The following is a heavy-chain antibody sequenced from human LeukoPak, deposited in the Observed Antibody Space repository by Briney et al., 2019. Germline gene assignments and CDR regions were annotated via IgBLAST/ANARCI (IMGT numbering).Heavy chain of an antibody. J-gene: IGHJ4*02. CDR3: AKGSPPYYYGSGSYLY. V-gene: IGHV3-23*01. D-gene: IGHD3-10*01. CDR1: GFTFSSYA. CDR2: ISGSGGST. Sequence: GGSLRLSCAASGFTFSSYAMSWVRQAPGKGLEWVSAISGSGGSTYYADSVKGRFTISRDNSKNTLYLQMNSLRAEDTAVYYCAKGSPPYYYGSGSYLYWGQGTLVTVSS.